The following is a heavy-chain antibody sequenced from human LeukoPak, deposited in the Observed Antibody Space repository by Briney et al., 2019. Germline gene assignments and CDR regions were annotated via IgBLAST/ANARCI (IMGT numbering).Heavy chain of an antibody. J-gene: IGHJ4*02. CDR2: IIPIFGTA. CDR1: GGTFSSYA. CDR3: AKGLPGYGDLLDVWNY. D-gene: IGHD3-10*01. V-gene: IGHV1-69*06. Sequence: SVKVSCKASGGTFSSYAISWVRQAPGQGLEWMGGIIPIFGTANYAQKFQGRVTITADKSTSTAYMELSSLRAEDTALYYCAKGLPGYGDLLDVWNYWGQGILVTVSS.